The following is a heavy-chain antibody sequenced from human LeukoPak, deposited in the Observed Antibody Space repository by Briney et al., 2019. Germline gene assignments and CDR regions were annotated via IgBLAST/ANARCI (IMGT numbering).Heavy chain of an antibody. CDR3: ARDKVNSAYTGSLLDH. Sequence: GGSLRLSCAASGFTFNNYWMSWVRQAPGKGLEWVANIKQDGSEKYYVGSVKGRFTISRDNAKNSLYLQMNSLRAEDTAVYYCARDKVNSAYTGSLLDHWGQGTLVTASS. J-gene: IGHJ4*02. CDR2: IKQDGSEK. CDR1: GFTFNNYW. D-gene: IGHD1/OR15-1a*01. V-gene: IGHV3-7*01.